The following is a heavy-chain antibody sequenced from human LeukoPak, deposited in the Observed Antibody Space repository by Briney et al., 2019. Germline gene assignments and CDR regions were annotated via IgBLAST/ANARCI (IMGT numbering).Heavy chain of an antibody. J-gene: IGHJ4*02. CDR2: IYYSGST. D-gene: IGHD4-23*01. V-gene: IGHV4-59*08. CDR3: ARHLTPWDPPGFDY. CDR1: GGSISSYY. Sequence: SETLSLTCTVSGGSISSYYWSWIRQPPGKGLEWIGYIYYSGSTNYNPSLKSRVTISVDTSKNQFSLKLSSVTAADTAVYYCARHLTPWDPPGFDYWGQGTLVTVSS.